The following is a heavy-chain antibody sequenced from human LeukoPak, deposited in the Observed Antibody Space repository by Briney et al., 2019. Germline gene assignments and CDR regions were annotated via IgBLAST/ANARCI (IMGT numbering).Heavy chain of an antibody. D-gene: IGHD3-3*01. J-gene: IGHJ4*02. Sequence: GGSLRLSCAASGFTFSSYGMHWVRQAPGKGLEWVAFIRYDGSNKYYADSVKGRFTISRDNSKNTLYLQMHSLRAEDTAVYYCAQDPGYYDFWSGYYSSHPFDYWGQGTLVTVSS. CDR3: AQDPGYYDFWSGYYSSHPFDY. CDR1: GFTFSSYG. CDR2: IRYDGSNK. V-gene: IGHV3-30*02.